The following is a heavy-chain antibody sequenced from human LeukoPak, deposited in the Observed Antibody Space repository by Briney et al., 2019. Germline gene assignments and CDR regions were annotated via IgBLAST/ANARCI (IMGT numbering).Heavy chain of an antibody. V-gene: IGHV4-4*07. Sequence: SETLSLTCTVSGGSISSYYWSWLRQPAGKGLEWIGRIYTSGSTNYNPSLKSRVTMSVDTSKNQFSLKLSSVTAADTAVYYCARGQITMVRGVTVVDAFDIWGQGTMVTVSS. CDR2: IYTSGST. D-gene: IGHD3-10*01. CDR1: GGSISSYY. CDR3: ARGQITMVRGVTVVDAFDI. J-gene: IGHJ3*02.